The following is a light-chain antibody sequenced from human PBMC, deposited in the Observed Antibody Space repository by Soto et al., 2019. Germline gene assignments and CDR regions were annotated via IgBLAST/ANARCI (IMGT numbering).Light chain of an antibody. CDR2: DVY. V-gene: IGLV2-11*02. CDR1: SSDVGGYNY. Sequence: QSVLTQPRSVSGSPGQSVTISCTGTSSDVGGYNYVSWYQHCPGKAPRLMIYDVYNRPSGVPDRFSGSKSGNTASLTISGLQAEDEADYYCCSDAGTYTVVFGGGTQLTVL. CDR3: CSDAGTYTVV. J-gene: IGLJ2*01.